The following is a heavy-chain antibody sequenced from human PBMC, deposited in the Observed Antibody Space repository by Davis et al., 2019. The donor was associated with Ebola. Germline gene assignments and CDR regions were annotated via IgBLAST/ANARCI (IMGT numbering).Heavy chain of an antibody. V-gene: IGHV4-61*08. CDR1: GGSVSSGGYY. CDR2: IHHSGST. J-gene: IGHJ2*01. Sequence: PSETLSLTCTVSGGSVSSGGYYWSWVRQPPGKGLEWIGEIHHSGSTNYNPSLKSRVTISVDTSKNQFSLKLSSVTAADTAVYYCARGRTRTGRYFDLWGRNTLVTVSS. CDR3: ARGRTRTGRYFDL. D-gene: IGHD3/OR15-3a*01.